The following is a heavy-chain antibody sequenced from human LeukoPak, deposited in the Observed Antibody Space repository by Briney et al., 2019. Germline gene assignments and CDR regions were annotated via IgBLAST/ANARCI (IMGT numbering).Heavy chain of an antibody. CDR1: GFTFSDYY. CDR3: ARGSSGWVHFDC. Sequence: GGSLRLSCAASGFTFSDYYMSRIRQAPGKGLEWVSYINPGGTALYYADSVKGRFTISRDNAKNSLFLQMNNLRAEDTAVYYCARGSSGWVHFDCWGQGTLVTVSS. CDR2: INPGGTAL. V-gene: IGHV3-11*01. J-gene: IGHJ4*02. D-gene: IGHD6-13*01.